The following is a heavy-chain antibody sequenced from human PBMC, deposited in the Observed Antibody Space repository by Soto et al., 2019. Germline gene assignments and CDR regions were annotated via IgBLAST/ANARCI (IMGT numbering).Heavy chain of an antibody. D-gene: IGHD2-2*01. CDR2: IRSSGDYT. Sequence: GGSLRLSCAASGFTFSSYAMSWVRQAPGKGLEWVSTIRSSGDYTYYSDSLKGRFTISRDNSKNTLYLQMNSLRADDTAVYYCAKDIAYCIRTACRQPFDYWGQGTLVTVSS. CDR3: AKDIAYCIRTACRQPFDY. V-gene: IGHV3-23*01. CDR1: GFTFSSYA. J-gene: IGHJ4*02.